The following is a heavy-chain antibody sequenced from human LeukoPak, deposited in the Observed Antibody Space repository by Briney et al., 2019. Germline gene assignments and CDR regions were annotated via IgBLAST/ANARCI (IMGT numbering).Heavy chain of an antibody. CDR1: GFTFSSYG. CDR3: AKKERTTVVTPYFPYYYRAV. J-gene: IGHJ6*03. D-gene: IGHD4-23*01. CDR2: IRYDGSNK. Sequence: GGSLRLSCAASGFTFSSYGMHWVRQAPGKGLEWVAFIRYDGSNKYYADSVKGRFTISRDNSKNTLYLQMNSLRAEDTAVYYCAKKERTTVVTPYFPYYYRAVGGKGPP. V-gene: IGHV3-30*02.